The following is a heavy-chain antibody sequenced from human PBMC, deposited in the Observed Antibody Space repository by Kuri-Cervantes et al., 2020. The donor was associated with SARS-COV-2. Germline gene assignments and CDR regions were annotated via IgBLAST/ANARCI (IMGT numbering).Heavy chain of an antibody. CDR3: ARGGTDFWSGYSEDLGY. J-gene: IGHJ4*02. CDR2: IYYSGST. D-gene: IGHD3-3*01. V-gene: IGHV4-59*01. CDR1: GGSISSYY. Sequence: SQTLSLTCTVSGGSISSYYWSWIRQPPGKGLEWIGYIYYSGSTNYNPSLKSRVTISVDTSKNQFSLKLSSVTAADTAVYYCARGGTDFWSGYSEDLGYWGQGTLVTVSS.